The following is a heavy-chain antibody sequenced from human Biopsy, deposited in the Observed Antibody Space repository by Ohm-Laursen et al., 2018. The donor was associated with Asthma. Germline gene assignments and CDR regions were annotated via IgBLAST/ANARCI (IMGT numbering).Heavy chain of an antibody. CDR2: IIPMYGVP. Sequence: SVKVSCKASGGTFRAYAFNWVRQAPGQGLEWMGGIIPMYGVPKVAQKFQGRVTITADESTSTAYMEMSSLRSDDTAVYFCARAVDYSHYYGIDVWGQGTTVTVS. V-gene: IGHV1-69*13. J-gene: IGHJ6*02. CDR1: GGTFRAYA. CDR3: ARAVDYSHYYGIDV. D-gene: IGHD3-10*01.